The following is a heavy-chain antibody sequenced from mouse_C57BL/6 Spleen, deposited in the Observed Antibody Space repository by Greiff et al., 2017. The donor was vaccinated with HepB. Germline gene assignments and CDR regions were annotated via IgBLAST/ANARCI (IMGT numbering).Heavy chain of an antibody. D-gene: IGHD1-1*01. J-gene: IGHJ2*01. V-gene: IGHV1-81*01. CDR2: IYPRSGNT. CDR1: GYTFTSYG. Sequence: QVQLKQSGAELARPGASVKLSCKASGYTFTSYGISWVKQRTGQGLEWIGEIYPRSGNTYYNEKFKGKATLTADKSSSTAYMELRSLTSEDSAVYFCARYITTVVAPYYFDYWGQGTTLTVSS. CDR3: ARYITTVVAPYYFDY.